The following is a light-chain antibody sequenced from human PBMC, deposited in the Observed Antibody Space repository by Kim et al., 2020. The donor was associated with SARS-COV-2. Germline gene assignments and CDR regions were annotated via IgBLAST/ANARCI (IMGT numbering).Light chain of an antibody. J-gene: IGKJ2*03. V-gene: IGKV1-5*03. Sequence: ASVGDRVTITCRARQSISSWVAWYQQKPGKAPKLLIYKASSLESGVPSRFSGSGSGTEFTLTISSLQPDDFATYYCQQYNSYSYSFGQGTKLEI. CDR1: QSISSW. CDR3: QQYNSYSYS. CDR2: KAS.